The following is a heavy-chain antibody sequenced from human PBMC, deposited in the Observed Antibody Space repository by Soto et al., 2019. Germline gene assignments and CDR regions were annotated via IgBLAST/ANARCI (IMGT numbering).Heavy chain of an antibody. J-gene: IGHJ5*02. Sequence: PSETLSLTCTVSGESIATGAVYWSWIRLQTGKGPEWIGSIFYAGDTYYNPSLKSRVEISLDGSQNQFSLNLRSVTAADTAVYYCAREGDYRTWFEPWGPGTLVTVSS. CDR3: AREGDYRTWFEP. CDR1: GESIATGAVY. D-gene: IGHD4-17*01. V-gene: IGHV4-31*03. CDR2: IFYAGDT.